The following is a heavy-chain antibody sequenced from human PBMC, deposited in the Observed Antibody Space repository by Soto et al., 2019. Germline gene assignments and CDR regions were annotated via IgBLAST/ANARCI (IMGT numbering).Heavy chain of an antibody. J-gene: IGHJ5*02. D-gene: IGHD3-3*01. CDR1: GGSVNGYY. CDR3: ATRITVFGLLIPPFDP. V-gene: IGHV4-34*01. Sequence: SETLSLTCAVYGGSVNGYYWNWIRQPPGKGLEWIGAINHTGGTHYNPSLKSRVTMSVDTSENQFSLRLSSVTAADTAIYYCATRITVFGLLIPPFDPWGQGTQVTVSS. CDR2: INHTGGT.